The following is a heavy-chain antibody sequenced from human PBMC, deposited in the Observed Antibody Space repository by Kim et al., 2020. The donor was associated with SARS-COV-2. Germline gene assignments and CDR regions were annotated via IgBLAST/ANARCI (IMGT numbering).Heavy chain of an antibody. D-gene: IGHD6-13*01. J-gene: IGHJ3*02. CDR3: ARPAGIGAAGTGAFDI. CDR2: IYHSGST. V-gene: IGHV4-4*02. Sequence: SETLSLTCAVSGGSISSSNWWSWVRQPPGKGLEWIGEIYHSGSTNYNPSLKSRVTISVDKSKNQFSLKLSSVTAADTAVYYCARPAGIGAAGTGAFDIWGQGTMVTVSS. CDR1: GGSISSSNW.